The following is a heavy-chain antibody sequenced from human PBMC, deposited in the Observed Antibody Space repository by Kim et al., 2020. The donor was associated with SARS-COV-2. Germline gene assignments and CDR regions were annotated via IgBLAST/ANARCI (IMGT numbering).Heavy chain of an antibody. CDR2: INHSGST. V-gene: IGHV4-34*01. D-gene: IGHD6-13*01. J-gene: IGHJ4*02. Sequence: SETLSLTCAVYGGSFSGYYWSWIRQPPGKGLEWIGEINHSGSTNYNPSLKSRVTISVDTSKNQFSLKLSSVTAADTAVYHCARGGEERVQPPFDYWGQGT. CDR1: GGSFSGYY. CDR3: ARGGEERVQPPFDY.